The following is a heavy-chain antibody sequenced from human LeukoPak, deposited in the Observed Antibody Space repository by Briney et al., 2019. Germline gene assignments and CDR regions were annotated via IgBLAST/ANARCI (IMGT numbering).Heavy chain of an antibody. J-gene: IGHJ4*02. CDR2: IYHSGST. Sequence: SQTLSLTCTVSGGSISSGDYYWSWIRQPPGKGLEWIGYIYHSGSTYYNPSLKSRVTISVHTSKNQFSLKLSSVTAADTAVYYCARGPDSSGYYYFDYWGQGTLVTVSS. CDR1: GGSISSGDYY. CDR3: ARGPDSSGYYYFDY. D-gene: IGHD3-22*01. V-gene: IGHV4-30-4*01.